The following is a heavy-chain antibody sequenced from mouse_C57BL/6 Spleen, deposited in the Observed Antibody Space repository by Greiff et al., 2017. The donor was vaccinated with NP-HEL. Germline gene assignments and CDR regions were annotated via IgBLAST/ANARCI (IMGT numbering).Heavy chain of an antibody. Sequence: QVQLQQPGAELVRPGSSVKLSCKASGYTFTSYWMHWVKQRPIQGLEWIGNIDPSDSETHYNQKFKDKATLTVDKSSSTAYMQLSSLTSEDSAVYYCARRGSSPAWFAYWGQGTLVTVSA. V-gene: IGHV1-52*01. CDR3: ARRGSSPAWFAY. CDR1: GYTFTSYW. J-gene: IGHJ3*01. D-gene: IGHD1-1*01. CDR2: IDPSDSET.